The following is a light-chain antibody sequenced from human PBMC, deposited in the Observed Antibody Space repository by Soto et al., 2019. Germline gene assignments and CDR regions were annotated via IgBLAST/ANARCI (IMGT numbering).Light chain of an antibody. V-gene: IGLV2-8*01. J-gene: IGLJ2*01. CDR1: SSDVGGNNY. Sequence: QSALTQPPSASGSPGQSVTISCTGTSSDVGGNNYVSWYQQHPGKAPKLVIFEVNKRPSGVPDRFSGSKSGNTASLTVSGLQTEDEADYYCCSFALRSTLIFGGGTKLTVL. CDR2: EVN. CDR3: CSFALRSTLI.